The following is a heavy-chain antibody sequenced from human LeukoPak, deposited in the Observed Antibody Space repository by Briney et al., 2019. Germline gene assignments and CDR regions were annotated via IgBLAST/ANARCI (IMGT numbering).Heavy chain of an antibody. CDR2: ISGSGGST. Sequence: GGSLRLSCAASGFTFSSYAMSWVRQAPGKGLEWVSAISGSGGSTYYADSVKGRFTISRDNSKNTLYLQMNSLRAEDTAVYHCAKEMWGIVVVPAAMVAQVFDYWGQGTLVTVSS. J-gene: IGHJ4*02. D-gene: IGHD2-2*01. V-gene: IGHV3-23*01. CDR3: AKEMWGIVVVPAAMVAQVFDY. CDR1: GFTFSSYA.